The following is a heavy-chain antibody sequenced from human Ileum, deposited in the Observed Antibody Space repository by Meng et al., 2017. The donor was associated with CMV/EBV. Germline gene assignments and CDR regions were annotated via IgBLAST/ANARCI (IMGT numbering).Heavy chain of an antibody. CDR3: ARDSRVTIFGVVDL. V-gene: IGHV4-39*07. CDR2: IYHSGPT. D-gene: IGHD3-3*01. CDR1: YGSSNSNNYF. Sequence: RLEQAVGPGMVQPSGTLSLTCSSLYGSSNSNNYFWGWIRQTPGKGLEWIGNIYHSGPTSYNPSVKSRVTISLNTSRNQFFLKLTSVTAADTAIYYCARDSRVTIFGVVDLWGQGTLVTVSS. J-gene: IGHJ5*02.